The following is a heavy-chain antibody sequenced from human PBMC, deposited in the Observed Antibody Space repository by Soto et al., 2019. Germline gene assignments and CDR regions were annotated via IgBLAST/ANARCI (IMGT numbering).Heavy chain of an antibody. V-gene: IGHV3-30-3*01. J-gene: IGHJ4*02. CDR2: ISNDGNTQ. Sequence: GGSLRLSCAGSAASGFSFSDYSIHWVRQPPGKGLEWLALISNDGNTQYYAQSVKGRFTVSRDNSKNTLSLQMNSLTHDDTAMYYCARVSFGHLYDSSGPQISSGYWGQGTLVPVSS. CDR3: ARVSFGHLYDSSGPQISSGY. D-gene: IGHD3-22*01. CDR1: GFSFSDYS.